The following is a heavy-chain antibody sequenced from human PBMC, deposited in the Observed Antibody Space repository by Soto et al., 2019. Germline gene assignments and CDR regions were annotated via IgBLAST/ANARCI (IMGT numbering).Heavy chain of an antibody. V-gene: IGHV4-59*08. J-gene: IGHJ5*02. CDR1: GGSIRGYY. CDR2: IYYTGST. D-gene: IGHD3-3*01. Sequence: SETLSLTCTVSGGSIRGYYWTWIRQTPGKGLEWIGHIYYTGSTKYNPSLKSRVTISADKSISTAYLQWSSLKASDTAMYYCARHRILYDFRGPFDPWGQGTLVTVSS. CDR3: ARHRILYDFRGPFDP.